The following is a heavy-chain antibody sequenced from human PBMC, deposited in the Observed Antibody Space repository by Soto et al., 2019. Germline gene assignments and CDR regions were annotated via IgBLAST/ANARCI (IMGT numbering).Heavy chain of an antibody. CDR1: GFTFSSYA. CDR2: ISGSGGST. V-gene: IGHV3-23*01. D-gene: IGHD3-9*01. Sequence: PGGSLRLSCAASGFTFSSYAMSWVRQAPGKGLEWVSAISGSGGSTYYADSVKGRFTISRDNSKNTLYLQMNSLRAEDTAVYYCAKDSLRYFDWLLPNYFDYWGQGTLVTVSS. CDR3: AKDSLRYFDWLLPNYFDY. J-gene: IGHJ4*02.